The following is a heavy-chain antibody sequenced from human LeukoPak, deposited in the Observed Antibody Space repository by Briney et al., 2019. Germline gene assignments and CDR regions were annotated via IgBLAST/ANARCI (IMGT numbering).Heavy chain of an antibody. V-gene: IGHV4-39*07. Sequence: PSETLSLTCTVSGGSISSSSYYWGWIRQPPGKGLEWIGSIYYSGSTYYNPSLKRRVTISVDTSKNQFSLKLSSVTAADTAVYYSLGYYGSGTGMDVWGQGTTVTVSS. CDR2: IYYSGST. CDR3: LGYYGSGTGMDV. D-gene: IGHD3-10*01. J-gene: IGHJ6*02. CDR1: GGSISSSSYY.